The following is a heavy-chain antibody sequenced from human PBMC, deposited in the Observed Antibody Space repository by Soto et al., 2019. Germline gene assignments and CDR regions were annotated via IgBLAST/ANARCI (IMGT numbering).Heavy chain of an antibody. V-gene: IGHV1-2*04. CDR3: ARESGGATATLDYYYFYMDV. D-gene: IGHD5-12*01. Sequence: QVQLVQSGAEVRKPGASVTVSCRSSGDSFNDYYIHWVRQAPGKGFEWMGWINPNGGVTKYAQKFQGWVSMTRDTSIRTVYMQLSRIISDDTAVYYCARESGGATATLDYYYFYMDVWGTGTTVTVSS. J-gene: IGHJ6*03. CDR2: INPNGGVT. CDR1: GDSFNDYY.